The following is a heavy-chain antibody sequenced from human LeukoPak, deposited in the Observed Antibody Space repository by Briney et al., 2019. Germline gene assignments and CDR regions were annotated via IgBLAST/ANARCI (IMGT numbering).Heavy chain of an antibody. CDR1: GGSISSYY. CDR2: IYYSGST. CDR3: ARAGYYGSGFDY. J-gene: IGHJ4*02. D-gene: IGHD3-10*01. Sequence: SETLSLTCTVSGGSISSYYWSWIRQPPGKGLEWIGYIYYSGSTNYNPSPKSRVTISVDTSKNQFSLKLSSVTAADTAVYYCARAGYYGSGFDYWGQGTLVTVSS. V-gene: IGHV4-59*01.